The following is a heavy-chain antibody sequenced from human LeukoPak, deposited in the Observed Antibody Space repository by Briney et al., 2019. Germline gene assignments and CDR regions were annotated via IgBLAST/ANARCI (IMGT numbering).Heavy chain of an antibody. CDR2: ISSSSSYI. J-gene: IGHJ3*02. CDR1: GFTFSSDS. D-gene: IGHD1-14*01. Sequence: GGSLRLSCAASGFTFSSDSMNWVRQAPGKGLEWVSSISSSSSYIYYADSVKGRFTISRDNAKKSLYLQMNGLRAEDTAVYYCARDLSRGKPHAFDIWGQGTMVTVSS. V-gene: IGHV3-21*01. CDR3: ARDLSRGKPHAFDI.